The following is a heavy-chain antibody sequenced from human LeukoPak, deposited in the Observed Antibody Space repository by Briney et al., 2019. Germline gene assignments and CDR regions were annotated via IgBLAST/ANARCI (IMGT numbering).Heavy chain of an antibody. CDR2: ISPYNGNT. V-gene: IGHV1-18*01. CDR1: GYTFNSYG. CDR3: GRVPNTGGLDY. D-gene: IGHD2-8*02. Sequence: GASVKVSCKASGYTFNSYGISWVRQAPGQGLEWMGWISPYNGNTNYPQKFQGRVTMTTDTSTSTAYMELRSLRSGDTAVYYCGRVPNTGGLDYWGQGNLVTVSS. J-gene: IGHJ4*02.